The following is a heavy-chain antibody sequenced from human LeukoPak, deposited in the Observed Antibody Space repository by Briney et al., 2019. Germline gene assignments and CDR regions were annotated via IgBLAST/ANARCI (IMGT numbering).Heavy chain of an antibody. CDR2: IIPIFGTA. CDR1: GGTFSSYA. D-gene: IGHD3-3*01. CDR3: ARGVPPYDFWSGTPFDY. V-gene: IGHV1-69*13. Sequence: ASVKVSCKASGGTFSSYAISWVRQAPGQGLEWMGGIIPIFGTANYAQKFQGRVTITADESTSTAYMELSSLRSEDTAVYYCARGVPPYDFWSGTPFDYWGQGTLVTVSS. J-gene: IGHJ4*02.